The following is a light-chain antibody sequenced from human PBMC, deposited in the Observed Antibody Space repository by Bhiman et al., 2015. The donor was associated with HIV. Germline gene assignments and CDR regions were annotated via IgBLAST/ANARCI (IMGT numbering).Light chain of an antibody. Sequence: QSALTQPASVSGSPGQSITISCTGTSSDVGSYNLVSWYQQHPGKAPKLMIXEVTKRPSGVSNRFSGSKSGNTASLTISGLQAEDEADYYCCSYAGSSAFWVFGGGTKADR. CDR2: EVT. V-gene: IGLV2-23*02. CDR1: SSDVGSYNL. CDR3: CSYAGSSAFWV. J-gene: IGLJ3*02.